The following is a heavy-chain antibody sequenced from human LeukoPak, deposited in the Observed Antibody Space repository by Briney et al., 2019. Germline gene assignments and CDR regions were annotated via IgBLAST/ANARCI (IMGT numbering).Heavy chain of an antibody. CDR2: ISSRTSTT. V-gene: IGHV3-48*01. CDR1: GFTFSYYS. J-gene: IGHJ6*02. Sequence: GGSQRLSCAASGFTFSYYSMSWVRQAPGKGLGWLSYISSRTSTTFYADSVKGRFTISRDNAKSSLYLQMNNLRVEDTAVYYCARDQDHGRDGMDVWGQGTTVTVSS. CDR3: ARDQDHGRDGMDV. D-gene: IGHD4-17*01.